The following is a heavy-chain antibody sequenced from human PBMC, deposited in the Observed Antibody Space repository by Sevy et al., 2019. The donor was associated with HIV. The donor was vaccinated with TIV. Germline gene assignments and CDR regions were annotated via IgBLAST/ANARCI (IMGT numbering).Heavy chain of an antibody. Sequence: GGSLRLSCAASGFTFSTYWMHWVRQAPGKGLEWVANIKQDESEKYYVASVKCRFTISRDNAKNSLYLQMNSLRPGDTAVYYCARGNSGSFDYWGQGTLVTVSS. CDR2: IKQDESEK. J-gene: IGHJ4*02. CDR1: GFTFSTYW. V-gene: IGHV3-7*04. CDR3: ARGNSGSFDY. D-gene: IGHD3-22*01.